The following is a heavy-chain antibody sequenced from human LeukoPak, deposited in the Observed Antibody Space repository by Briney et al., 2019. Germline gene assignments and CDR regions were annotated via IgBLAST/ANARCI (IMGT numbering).Heavy chain of an antibody. CDR3: ALLRYFDWLLSEFSY. V-gene: IGHV1-2*02. Sequence: ASVKVSCKASEYTFSGYYMHWVRQAPGQGLEWMGWINPKSGNTKYAQKFQGRVSITSDTSMSTAYMELSRLRSDDTAVYYCALLRYFDWLLSEFSYWGQGTLVTVSS. D-gene: IGHD3-9*01. CDR1: EYTFSGYY. CDR2: INPKSGNT. J-gene: IGHJ4*02.